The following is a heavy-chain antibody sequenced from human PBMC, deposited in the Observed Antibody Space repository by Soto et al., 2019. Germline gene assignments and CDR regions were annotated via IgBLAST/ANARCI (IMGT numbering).Heavy chain of an antibody. CDR3: ARVGPGYCSGGSCYWFDP. J-gene: IGHJ5*02. V-gene: IGHV1-18*01. CDR1: GYTFTSYG. D-gene: IGHD2-15*01. CDR2: ISAYNGNT. Sequence: ASVKVSCKASGYTFTSYGISWVRQAPGQGLEWMGWISAYNGNTNYAQKLQGRVTMTTDTSTSTAYMELRSLRSDDTAVYYCARVGPGYCSGGSCYWFDPWAQGTLVTVSS.